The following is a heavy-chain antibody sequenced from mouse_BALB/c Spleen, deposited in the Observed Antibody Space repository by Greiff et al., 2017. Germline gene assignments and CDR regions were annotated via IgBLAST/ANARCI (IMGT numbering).Heavy chain of an antibody. J-gene: IGHJ2*01. CDR1: GYTFTSYW. V-gene: IGHV1-7*01. Sequence: QVQLQQSGAELAKPGASVKMSCKASGYTFTSYWMHWVKQRPGQGLEWIGYINPSTGYTEYNQKFKDKATLTADKSSSTAYMQLSSLTSEDSAVYYCARSSYYGNYVSYWGQGTTLTVSS. D-gene: IGHD2-1*01. CDR3: ARSSYYGNYVSY. CDR2: INPSTGYT.